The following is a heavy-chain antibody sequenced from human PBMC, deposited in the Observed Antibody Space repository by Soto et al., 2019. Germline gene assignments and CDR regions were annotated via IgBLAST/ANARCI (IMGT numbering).Heavy chain of an antibody. Sequence: GGSLRLSCAASGFTFSNFGMHWVRQAPGKGLEWVAAISADGSDKYFSGSVKGRFTISRDNSKNTLFLQMNSLRVEDTAVYYCVKGSEVARQELDYWGQGTLVTVSS. J-gene: IGHJ4*02. CDR3: VKGSEVARQELDY. D-gene: IGHD3-3*01. CDR2: ISADGSDK. V-gene: IGHV3-30*18. CDR1: GFTFSNFG.